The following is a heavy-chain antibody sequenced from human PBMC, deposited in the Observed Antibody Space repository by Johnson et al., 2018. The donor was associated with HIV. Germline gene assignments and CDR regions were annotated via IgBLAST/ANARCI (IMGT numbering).Heavy chain of an antibody. Sequence: QVQLVESGGGVVQPGRSLRLSCAASGFTFSSYAMHWVRQAPGKGLEWVSVIYSGGSTYYADSVKGRFTISRDNAKNSLYLQMNSLRAEDTAVYYCARDIAIQLWSHDAFDIWGQGTMVTVSS. J-gene: IGHJ3*02. D-gene: IGHD5-18*01. V-gene: IGHV3-NL1*01. CDR3: ARDIAIQLWSHDAFDI. CDR2: IYSGGST. CDR1: GFTFSSYA.